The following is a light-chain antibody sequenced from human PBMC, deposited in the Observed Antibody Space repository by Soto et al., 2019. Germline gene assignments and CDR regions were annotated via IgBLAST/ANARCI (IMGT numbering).Light chain of an antibody. CDR1: QSVSSN. J-gene: IGKJ4*01. CDR3: RQYNKWPLT. CDR2: GAS. V-gene: IGKV3-15*01. Sequence: EIVMTQSPATLSVSPGERATLSCRASQSVSSNLAWYQHKPGQAPRLLIYGASTRATGIPARFSGSGSGTEFTLTISSLQSEDFAVYYCRQYNKWPLTFGGGTKVEIK.